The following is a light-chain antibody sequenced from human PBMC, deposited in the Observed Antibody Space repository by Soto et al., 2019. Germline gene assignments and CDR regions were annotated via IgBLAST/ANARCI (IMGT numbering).Light chain of an antibody. CDR1: QSVNIY. J-gene: IGKJ1*01. Sequence: EKVFTQSRGTLSLYPGERATLSCRASQSVNIYLAWYQHKPGQAPRLLIYGASSRATVIPDRFSGSGSGTDFTLTISRLEPEDFAVYYCQQYGSSPSWTFGQGTMVDIK. CDR3: QQYGSSPSWT. V-gene: IGKV3-20*01. CDR2: GAS.